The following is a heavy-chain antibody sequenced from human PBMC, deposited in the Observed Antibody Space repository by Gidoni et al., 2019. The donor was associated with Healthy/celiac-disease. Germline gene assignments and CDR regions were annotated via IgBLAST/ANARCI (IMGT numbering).Heavy chain of an antibody. CDR2: IWYDGSNK. CDR1: GFTFSSYG. J-gene: IGHJ4*02. V-gene: IGHV3-33*01. CDR3: ARDGSYRFDY. Sequence: QVQLVESGGGVVQPGRSLRLSCAASGFTFSSYGMHWVRQAPGKGLGWVAVIWYDGSNKYYADSVKGRFTISRDNSKNTLYLQMNSLRAEDTAVYYCARDGSYRFDYWGQGTLVTVSS. D-gene: IGHD1-26*01.